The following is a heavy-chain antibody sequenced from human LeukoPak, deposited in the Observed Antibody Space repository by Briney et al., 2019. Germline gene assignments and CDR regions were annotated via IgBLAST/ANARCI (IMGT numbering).Heavy chain of an antibody. CDR2: INPNSGDT. J-gene: IGHJ4*02. CDR1: GYTFTDFY. V-gene: IGHV1-2*02. CDR3: ARGGGTSGPELDY. D-gene: IGHD3-3*01. Sequence: ASVKVSCKTSGYTFTDFYMHWVRQAPGQGLEWMGWINPNSGDTHYAQNFQGRVTMTRDTSINTAYMELTRMTSDDTAVYFCARGGGTSGPELDYWGQGTLVTVSS.